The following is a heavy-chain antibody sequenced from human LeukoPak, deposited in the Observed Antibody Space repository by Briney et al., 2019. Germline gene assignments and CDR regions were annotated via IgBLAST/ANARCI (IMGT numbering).Heavy chain of an antibody. V-gene: IGHV1-2*02. CDR1: GYTFTAYN. Sequence: ASVTVSCTASGYTFTAYNIPWVRQAPGQGLERMGWINPNSGGTNYAQKFQGRVTMTRDTSISTAYMELSRLRSDDTAVYYSARGHCSSTSCSDPWGQGTLVTVSS. CDR2: INPNSGGT. J-gene: IGHJ5*02. D-gene: IGHD2-2*01. CDR3: ARGHCSSTSCSDP.